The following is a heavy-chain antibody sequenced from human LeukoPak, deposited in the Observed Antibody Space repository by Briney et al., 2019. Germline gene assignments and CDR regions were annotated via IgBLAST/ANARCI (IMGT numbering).Heavy chain of an antibody. CDR2: ISYSGST. CDR1: GDSISSSDYY. V-gene: IGHV4-39*01. D-gene: IGHD1-26*01. Sequence: KPSETLSLTCTVSGDSISSSDYYWGWIRQPPGKGLGWIGTISYSGSTYYNPSLQSRVTISVDTSKNQFSLKLSSVTATDTAVYYCARGSRRLADFHYRGQGTLVTVSS. J-gene: IGHJ4*02. CDR3: ARGSRRLADFHY.